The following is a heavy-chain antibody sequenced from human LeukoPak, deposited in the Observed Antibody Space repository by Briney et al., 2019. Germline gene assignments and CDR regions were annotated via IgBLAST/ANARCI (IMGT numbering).Heavy chain of an antibody. CDR2: ISSSSSYI. V-gene: IGHV3-21*01. J-gene: IGHJ6*03. CDR3: ARDFQQWLVRYMDV. Sequence: GGSLRLSCAASGFTFSDYTMNWVRQAPGKGLEWVSSISSSSSYIFYAYSVKGRFTISRDNAKNTLYLQMNSLRAEDTAVYYCARDFQQWLVRYMDVWGKGTTVTVSS. CDR1: GFTFSDYT. D-gene: IGHD6-19*01.